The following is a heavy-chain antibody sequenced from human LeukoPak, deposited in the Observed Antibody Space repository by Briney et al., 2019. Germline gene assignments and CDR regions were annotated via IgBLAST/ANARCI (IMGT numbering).Heavy chain of an antibody. D-gene: IGHD2-2*01. V-gene: IGHV3-53*01. J-gene: IGHJ4*02. CDR2: IYSGGST. CDR1: GFIFSSYA. Sequence: GGSLRLSCAVSGFIFSSYAMSWVRQAPGKGLEWVSVIYSGGSTYYPDSVKGRFTISRDNSKNTVYLQMNSLRAEDTAVYYCARGPAAHFDYWGQGTLVTVSS. CDR3: ARGPAAHFDY.